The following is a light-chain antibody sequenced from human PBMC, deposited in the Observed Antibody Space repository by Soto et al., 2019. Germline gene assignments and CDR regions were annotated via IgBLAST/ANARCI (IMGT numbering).Light chain of an antibody. CDR2: NVS. V-gene: IGLV2-14*01. Sequence: QSALTQPASVSGSPGQSITISGTGTSSDVGDYNYVSWYQQHPGKAPNLMIYNVSHRLSGVSNRFSGSKSGYTASLTISGLQDDDEADYYCSSYISNSIVVFGGGTKLTVL. CDR3: SSYISNSIVV. J-gene: IGLJ2*01. CDR1: SSDVGDYNY.